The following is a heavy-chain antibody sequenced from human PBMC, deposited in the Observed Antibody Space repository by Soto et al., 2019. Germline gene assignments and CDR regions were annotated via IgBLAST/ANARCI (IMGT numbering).Heavy chain of an antibody. V-gene: IGHV3-23*01. Sequence: GGSLRLSCEDSGFTFISYAMNWVRQAPGKGLEWVSAVSGGGETTFYADSVKGRFTISRDNSKKTVTLQINSLGVDDTAVHYCERKVKGYTSLTIYWYFDLGGRGTLVTV. CDR3: ERKVKGYTSLTIYWYFDL. J-gene: IGHJ2*01. D-gene: IGHD6-19*01. CDR2: VSGGGETT. CDR1: GFTFISYA.